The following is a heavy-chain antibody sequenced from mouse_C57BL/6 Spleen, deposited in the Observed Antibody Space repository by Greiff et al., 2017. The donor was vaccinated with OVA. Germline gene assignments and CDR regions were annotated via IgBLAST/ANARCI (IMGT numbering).Heavy chain of an antibody. D-gene: IGHD1-1*01. J-gene: IGHJ2*01. CDR3: ARDGSNSYFDD. V-gene: IGHV14-3*01. CDR2: IDPANGNT. CDR1: GYNIKNTY. Sequence: EVQRLESVAELVRPGASVKLSCTASGYNIKNTYMHWVKQRPEQGLEWIGRIDPANGNTNYAPKFQGKATITVDTSSNTAYLQLSSLTSEDTAFCYRARDGSNSYFDDWGQGTTLTVSS.